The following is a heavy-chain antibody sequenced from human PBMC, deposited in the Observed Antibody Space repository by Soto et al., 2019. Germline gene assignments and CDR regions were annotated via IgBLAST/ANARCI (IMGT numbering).Heavy chain of an antibody. CDR3: ARVWGGCVERRSFPQRGWFDP. J-gene: IGHJ5*02. V-gene: IGHV3-48*01. CDR1: GFTFSSSS. D-gene: IGHD3-16*01. CDR2: ISSSSSTI. Sequence: EVQLVESGGGLVQPGGSLRLSCAASGFTFSSSSMNWVRHAPGKGLEWVSYISSSSSTIYYADSVNGRFTISRDNAKISLYLQMNSLRAEDTAVYYCARVWGGCVERRSFPQRGWFDPWGQGTLVTVSS.